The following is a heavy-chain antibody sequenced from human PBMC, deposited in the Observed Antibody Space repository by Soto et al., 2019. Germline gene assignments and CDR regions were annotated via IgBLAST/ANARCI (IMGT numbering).Heavy chain of an antibody. V-gene: IGHV4-59*01. D-gene: IGHD2-2*01. Sequence: SETLSLTCTVSGGSISSYYWSWIRQPPGKGLEWIGYIYYSGSTNYNPSPKSRVTISVDTSKNQFSLKLSSVTAADTAVYYCARGVVVPAELGDYYYYMDVWGKGTTVTVSS. CDR1: GGSISSYY. CDR3: ARGVVVPAELGDYYYYMDV. CDR2: IYYSGST. J-gene: IGHJ6*03.